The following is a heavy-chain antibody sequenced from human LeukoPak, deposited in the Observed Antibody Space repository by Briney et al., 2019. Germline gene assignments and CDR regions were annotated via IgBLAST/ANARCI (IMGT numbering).Heavy chain of an antibody. CDR2: ISSSGSTI. Sequence: PGGSLRLSCAASGFTFSSYEMNWVRQAPGKGLEWVSYISSSGSTIYYADSVEGRFTISRDNSKNTLYLQMNSLRAEDTAVYYCAKDQGYYYDSSPSYWGQGTLVTVSS. J-gene: IGHJ4*02. CDR3: AKDQGYYYDSSPSY. V-gene: IGHV3-48*03. D-gene: IGHD3-22*01. CDR1: GFTFSSYE.